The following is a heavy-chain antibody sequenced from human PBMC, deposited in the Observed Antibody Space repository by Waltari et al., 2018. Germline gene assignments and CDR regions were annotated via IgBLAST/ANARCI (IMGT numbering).Heavy chain of an antibody. D-gene: IGHD3-16*01. V-gene: IGHV3-30*02. J-gene: IGHJ4*02. CDR2: ILYDGSNK. CDR3: AKPPSYYDYVWGSPDY. CDR1: GFTFSSYG. Sequence: QVQLVESGGGVVQPGGSLRLSCAASGFTFSSYGMHWVRQAPGKGLEWVAFILYDGSNKYYADSVKGRVTISRDNSKNTLYLQMNSLRAEDTAVYYCAKPPSYYDYVWGSPDYWGQGTLVTVSS.